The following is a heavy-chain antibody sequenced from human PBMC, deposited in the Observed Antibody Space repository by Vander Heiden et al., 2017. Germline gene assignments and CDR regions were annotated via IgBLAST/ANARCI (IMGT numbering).Heavy chain of an antibody. D-gene: IGHD3-10*01. V-gene: IGHV3-30*18. J-gene: IGHJ3*01. Sequence: QVQLVESGGGVVQPGRSLRLSCAASGFTFHTYAMHWVRQAPGKGLEWVAVISYDGSNKYFADSVKGRFTILRDNSKNTLYLQMNSLRPGDTAVYYCAKDFLSGGVRGVDAFDVWGQGTMVTVSS. CDR2: ISYDGSNK. CDR3: AKDFLSGGVRGVDAFDV. CDR1: GFTFHTYA.